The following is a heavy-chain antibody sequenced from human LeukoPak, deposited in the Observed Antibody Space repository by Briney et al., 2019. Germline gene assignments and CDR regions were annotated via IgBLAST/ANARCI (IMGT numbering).Heavy chain of an antibody. D-gene: IGHD6-19*01. Sequence: GGSLRLSCAASGFTFSNAWMSSVRQAPGKGLKCGSRIKSKTDGGTTDYGAPVKGRFTISRDDSKNTLYLQMNRLKTEDTAVYYCTTERGEQLLVLGGGLERYYMDVWGKGTTVTVSS. CDR2: IKSKTDGGTT. CDR3: TTERGEQLLVLGGGLERYYMDV. J-gene: IGHJ6*03. CDR1: GFTFSNAW. V-gene: IGHV3-15*01.